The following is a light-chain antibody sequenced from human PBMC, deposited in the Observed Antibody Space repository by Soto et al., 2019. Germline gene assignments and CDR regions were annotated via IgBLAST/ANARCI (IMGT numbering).Light chain of an antibody. CDR2: GVK. CDR1: GRDIGAYDY. J-gene: IGLJ1*01. Sequence: QAVLTQPASVSGSPGQSITISCTGSGRDIGAYDYVSWYQQHPGKAPKLIIYGVKNRPSGVSNRFSASKSAFTASLTISGLQTEDEADYYCSSYTTSYFYVFGPGTKRTVL. CDR3: SSYTTSYFYV. V-gene: IGLV2-14*01.